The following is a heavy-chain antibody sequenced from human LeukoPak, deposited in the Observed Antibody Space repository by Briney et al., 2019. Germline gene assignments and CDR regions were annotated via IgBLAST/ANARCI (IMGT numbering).Heavy chain of an antibody. CDR3: AKVGGITIYSFGPDH. V-gene: IGHV3-23*01. CDR2: ISGSGGST. D-gene: IGHD3-9*01. J-gene: IGHJ5*02. CDR1: GFTFSRYA. Sequence: GGSLRLSCAASGFTFSRYAMSWVRQAPGKGLEWVSGISGSGGSTYYADSVKGRFTISRDNSKNTLYLQMNSLRAEDTAVYYCAKVGGITIYSFGPDHWGQGTLVTVSS.